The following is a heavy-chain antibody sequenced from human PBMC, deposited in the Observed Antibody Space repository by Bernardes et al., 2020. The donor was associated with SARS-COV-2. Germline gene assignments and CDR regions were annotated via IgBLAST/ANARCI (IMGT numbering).Heavy chain of an antibody. D-gene: IGHD3-16*01. CDR1: GFSLSTSGLG. V-gene: IGHV2-5*02. Sequence: SSPTLVKPTQTLTLTCTFSGFSLSTSGLGVGWIRQPPGKALEWLALIYWDDDKRYSPSLRSRLTITKDTSKNQVVLTMTNMDPVDTATYYCARWFGMITRAWFDPWGQGTLVTVSS. J-gene: IGHJ5*02. CDR2: IYWDDDK. CDR3: ARWFGMITRAWFDP.